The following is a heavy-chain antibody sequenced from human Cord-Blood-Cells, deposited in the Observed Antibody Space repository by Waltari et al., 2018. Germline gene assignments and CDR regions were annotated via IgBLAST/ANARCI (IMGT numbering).Heavy chain of an antibody. J-gene: IGHJ3*02. Sequence: EVQLVESGGGLVQPGGSLSISCAASGFTFSVHWMSWVRQAPGKGLEWVANIKQDGSEKYYVDSVKGRFTISRDNAKNSLYLQMNSLRAEDTAVYYCARIRIVRAFDIWGQGTMVTVSS. D-gene: IGHD6-6*01. CDR1: GFTFSVHW. CDR2: IKQDGSEK. V-gene: IGHV3-7*01. CDR3: ARIRIVRAFDI.